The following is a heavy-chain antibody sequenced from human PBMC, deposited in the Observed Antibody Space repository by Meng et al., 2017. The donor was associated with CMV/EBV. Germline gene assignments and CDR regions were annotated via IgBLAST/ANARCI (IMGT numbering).Heavy chain of an antibody. J-gene: IGHJ6*02. V-gene: IGHV5-51*01. CDR1: GYSFTSYW. CDR3: ARSFRFGHSSPTGYYYYGMDV. CDR2: IYPGDSDT. D-gene: IGHD6-13*01. Sequence: SCKGSGYSFTSYWIGWVRQMPGKGLEWMGIIYPGDSDTRYSPSFQGQVTISADKSISTAYLQWSSLKASDTAMYYCARSFRFGHSSPTGYYYYGMDVWGQGTTVTVSS.